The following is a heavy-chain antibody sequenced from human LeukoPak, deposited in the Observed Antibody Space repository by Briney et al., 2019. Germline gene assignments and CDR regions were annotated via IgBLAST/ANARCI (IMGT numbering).Heavy chain of an antibody. CDR2: IYYSGIT. Sequence: PSETLSLTCTVSGGSISSYYWSWMRQPPGKGLEWIGYIYYSGITNYDPSLKSRVSISGDTSKNQFSLKLSSVTAADTAVYYCARGAPIVGANTLDYWGHGSLVTVSS. V-gene: IGHV4-59*01. J-gene: IGHJ4*01. D-gene: IGHD1-26*01. CDR1: GGSISSYY. CDR3: ARGAPIVGANTLDY.